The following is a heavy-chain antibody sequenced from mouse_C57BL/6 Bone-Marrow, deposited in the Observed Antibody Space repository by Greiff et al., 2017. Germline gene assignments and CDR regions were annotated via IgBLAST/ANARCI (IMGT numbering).Heavy chain of an antibody. CDR3: ARKDYYGSSYAMDY. CDR1: GFTFSSYA. V-gene: IGHV5-4*03. CDR2: ISDGGSYT. J-gene: IGHJ4*01. D-gene: IGHD1-1*01. Sequence: EVKLVESGGGLVKPGGSLKLSCAASGFTFSSYAMPWVRQTPEKRLEWVATISDGGSYTYYPDNVKGRFTISRDNAKNNLYLQMSHLKSEDTAMYYCARKDYYGSSYAMDYWGQGTSVTVSS.